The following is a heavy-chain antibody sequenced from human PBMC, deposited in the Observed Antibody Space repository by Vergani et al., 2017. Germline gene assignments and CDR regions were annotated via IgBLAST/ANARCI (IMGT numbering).Heavy chain of an antibody. D-gene: IGHD3-22*01. CDR3: AKDNVPGYYDSSGYCDY. CDR2: ISDSGGFT. Sequence: EVQLVESGGGLVKPGGSLRLSCAASGFTFIMHAMSWVRQAPGKGLEWVSGISDSGGFTYYADSVKGRFTISRDNSKNTMFLQMNNLRAEDTAVYYCAKDNVPGYYDSSGYCDYWGQGTLVTVSS. V-gene: IGHV3-23*04. CDR1: GFTFIMHA. J-gene: IGHJ4*02.